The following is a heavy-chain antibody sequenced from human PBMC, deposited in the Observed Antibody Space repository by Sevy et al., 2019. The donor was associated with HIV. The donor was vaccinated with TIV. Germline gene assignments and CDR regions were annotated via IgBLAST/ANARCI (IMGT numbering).Heavy chain of an antibody. D-gene: IGHD6-13*01. J-gene: IGHJ6*02. CDR1: GFTFSRYW. Sequence: GGSLRLSCAASGFTFSRYWMSWVRQAPGKGLEWVANIKQDGSEKYYVDSVKGRFTISRDNAKNSLYLQMNSLRAEDTAVYYCARDRSGYSSSWYVAYYYYYYYGMDVWGQGTTVTVSS. V-gene: IGHV3-7*01. CDR3: ARDRSGYSSSWYVAYYYYYYYGMDV. CDR2: IKQDGSEK.